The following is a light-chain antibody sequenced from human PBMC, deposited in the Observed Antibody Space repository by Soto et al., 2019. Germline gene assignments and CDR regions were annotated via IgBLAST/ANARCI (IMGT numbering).Light chain of an antibody. J-gene: IGKJ5*01. V-gene: IGKV4-1*01. Sequence: DIVMTQSPDSLAVSLGERATINCKSSQSVLSSSNNMNYLAWYQQKPGKPPVLLISWASTREFGLPDRFSGSGSGTQSTLTSSNLKAADVAVYYCKQYHSAPITFGQGTRLQIK. CDR3: KQYHSAPIT. CDR1: QSVLSSSNNMNY. CDR2: WAS.